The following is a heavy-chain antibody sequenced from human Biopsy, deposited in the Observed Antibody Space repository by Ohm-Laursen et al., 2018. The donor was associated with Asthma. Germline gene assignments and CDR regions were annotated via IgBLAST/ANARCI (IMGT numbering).Heavy chain of an antibody. J-gene: IGHJ5*02. D-gene: IGHD6-13*01. CDR2: INPNRGGT. Sequence: ASVKASCKASGYTFIGCHIHWMRQAPGQGLEWMGRINPNRGGTNYAQKFQGRVTMTRDTSISTAYMEVSRLRSDDTAVYYCARGQKSAGDRWFDPWGQGTLVTVSS. V-gene: IGHV1-2*06. CDR3: ARGQKSAGDRWFDP. CDR1: GYTFIGCH.